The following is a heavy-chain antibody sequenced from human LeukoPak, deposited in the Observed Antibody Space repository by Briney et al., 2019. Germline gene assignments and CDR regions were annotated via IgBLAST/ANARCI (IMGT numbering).Heavy chain of an antibody. J-gene: IGHJ4*02. CDR3: ARDLYCTITDCYKDPFDY. CDR2: INPNSGGT. CDR1: GYTFTGYY. D-gene: IGHD2-2*02. Sequence: ASVKVSCKASGYTFTGYYMHWVRQAPGQGLEWMGWINPNSGGTNYAQKFQGRVTMTRDTSISTAYMELSRLRSDDTAVYYCARDLYCTITDCYKDPFDYWGQGTLVTVSS. V-gene: IGHV1-2*02.